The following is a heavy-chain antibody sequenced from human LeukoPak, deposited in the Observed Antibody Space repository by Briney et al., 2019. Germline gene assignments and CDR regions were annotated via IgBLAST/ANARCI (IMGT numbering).Heavy chain of an antibody. D-gene: IGHD2-2*01. CDR3: ARGNRPRNTNCNYFDY. V-gene: IGHV3-20*04. CDR1: GFTFDDYG. Sequence: GGSLRLSCAASGFTFDDYGMSWVRQAPGKGLEWVSGINWNGGSTGYADSVKGRFTISRDNSKNSLYLQMNSLRAEDTALYYCARGNRPRNTNCNYFDYWGQGTLVTVSS. CDR2: INWNGGST. J-gene: IGHJ4*02.